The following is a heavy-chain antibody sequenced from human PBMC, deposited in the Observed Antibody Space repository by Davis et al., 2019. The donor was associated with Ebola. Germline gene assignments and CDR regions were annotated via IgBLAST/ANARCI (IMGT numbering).Heavy chain of an antibody. Sequence: GESLKISCKGFGYNFISHWIGWVRQMPGKGLEWMGTIYPDDSDSRYSPSFEGQVTISADKSINTAYLQWSSLKASDTAMYYCAMQNSLRRDGYNWEDYYFDYWGQGTLVTVSS. J-gene: IGHJ4*02. CDR1: GYNFISHW. CDR3: AMQNSLRRDGYNWEDYYFDY. D-gene: IGHD5-24*01. V-gene: IGHV5-51*01. CDR2: IYPDDSDS.